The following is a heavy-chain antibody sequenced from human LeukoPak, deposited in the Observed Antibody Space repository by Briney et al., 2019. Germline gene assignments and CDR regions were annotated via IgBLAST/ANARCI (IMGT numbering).Heavy chain of an antibody. J-gene: IGHJ5*02. D-gene: IGHD2-15*01. CDR3: ARDHTMVVAANNWFDP. Sequence: SVKVSCKASGGTFSSYAISWVRQAPGQGLEWMGGIIPIFGTANYAQKFQGRVTITADESTSTAYMELSSLRSEDTAVYYGARDHTMVVAANNWFDPWGQGTLVTVSS. CDR1: GGTFSSYA. CDR2: IIPIFGTA. V-gene: IGHV1-69*13.